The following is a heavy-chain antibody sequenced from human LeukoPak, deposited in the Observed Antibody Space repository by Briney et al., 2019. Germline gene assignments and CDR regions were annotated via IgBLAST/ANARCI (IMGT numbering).Heavy chain of an antibody. CDR1: GFTFSNAW. J-gene: IGHJ4*02. Sequence: GGSLRLSCAASGFTFSNAWMSWVRQGPGRGLEWVGRIKSKTDGWTTDYAGPVKGRFTISRDDSKNTLYLQMNSLKTEDTAVYYCTTQRSRITMVRGVIRSDHWGQGTLVTVSS. CDR2: IKSKTDGWTT. D-gene: IGHD3-10*01. V-gene: IGHV3-15*01. CDR3: TTQRSRITMVRGVIRSDH.